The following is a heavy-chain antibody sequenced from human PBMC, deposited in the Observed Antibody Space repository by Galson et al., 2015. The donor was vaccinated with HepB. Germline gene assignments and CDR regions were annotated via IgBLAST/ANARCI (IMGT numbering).Heavy chain of an antibody. CDR1: GFTFRSHA. J-gene: IGHJ4*02. Sequence: SLRLSCAVSGFTFRSHAMHWVRQAPGKGLEWVAVISSDGNNKYYADSVKGRFTISRDNSKNTLYLQMNSLRAEDTAAHYCARSPRAFRGAVVNYFDYWGQGSLVTVSS. CDR2: ISSDGNNK. CDR3: ARSPRAFRGAVVNYFDY. D-gene: IGHD3-16*02. V-gene: IGHV3-30*04.